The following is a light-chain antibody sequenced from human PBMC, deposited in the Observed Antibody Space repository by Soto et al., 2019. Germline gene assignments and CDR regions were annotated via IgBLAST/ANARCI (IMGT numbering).Light chain of an antibody. CDR2: DVS. CDR1: SGDVGGYSY. Sequence: QSALTQPRSVSGSPGHSVTISCTGTSGDVGGYSYVSWYQQHPGKAPKLMISDVSKRPSGVPDRFSGAKFGNTASLTISGLQAEDEADYYCCSYAGAFTDVFGSGTKLTVL. J-gene: IGLJ1*01. V-gene: IGLV2-11*01. CDR3: CSYAGAFTDV.